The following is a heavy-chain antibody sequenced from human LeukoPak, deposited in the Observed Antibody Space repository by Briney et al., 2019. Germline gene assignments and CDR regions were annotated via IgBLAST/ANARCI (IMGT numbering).Heavy chain of an antibody. CDR2: ISGSGGST. Sequence: GGSLRLSCTISGFTFSSYAMTWVRQAPGEGLEWVSSISGSGGSTYYADSVKGRFTISRDNSKNTLYLQMNSLRAEDTAVYYCARARAGAGTFFFDYWGQGTLVTVSS. CDR1: GFTFSSYA. CDR3: ARARAGAGTFFFDY. D-gene: IGHD6-13*01. V-gene: IGHV3-23*01. J-gene: IGHJ4*02.